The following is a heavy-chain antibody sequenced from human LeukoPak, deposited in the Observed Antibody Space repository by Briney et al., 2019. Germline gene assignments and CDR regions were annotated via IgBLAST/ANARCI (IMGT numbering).Heavy chain of an antibody. J-gene: IGHJ3*01. CDR1: GGSISSNY. CDR3: ARSASSTSRSAFDV. CDR2: CHYSGNT. V-gene: IGHV4-59*13. Sequence: SETLSLTCTISGGSISSNYWSWIRQPPGRGLEWIGYCHYSGNTNYNPSLKSRATISVDMSKNQFSLTLNSVTAADTAVYYCARSASSTSRSAFDVWGQGTRVTASS.